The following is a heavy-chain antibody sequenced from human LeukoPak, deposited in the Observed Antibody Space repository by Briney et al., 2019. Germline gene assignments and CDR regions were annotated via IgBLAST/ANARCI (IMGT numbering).Heavy chain of an antibody. V-gene: IGHV1-18*01. CDR3: ARFIMITFGSPGGWFDP. D-gene: IGHD3-16*01. Sequence: ASVKVFCKASGYTFTSYGISWVRQAPGQGLEWMGWISAYNGNTNYAQKLQGRVTMTTDTSTSTAYMELRSLRSDDTAVYYCARFIMITFGSPGGWFDPWGQGTLVTVSS. CDR1: GYTFTSYG. CDR2: ISAYNGNT. J-gene: IGHJ5*02.